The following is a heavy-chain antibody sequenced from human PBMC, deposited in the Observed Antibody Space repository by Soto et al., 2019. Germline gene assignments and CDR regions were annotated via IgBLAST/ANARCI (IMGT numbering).Heavy chain of an antibody. V-gene: IGHV2-5*01. CDR2: VYGNDDK. J-gene: IGHJ4*02. CDR3: VRRYDPYYFDY. CDR1: GFSLTTSAVA. D-gene: IGHD1-1*01. Sequence: QITLQESGPTLVKPTQTLTLTCTFSGFSLTTSAVAVGWIRQPPGRALEWLAIVYGNDDKYYSPSLRSRLSITKDNSINQVVLTLANIDPVDTATYSCVRRYDPYYFDYWGQGTLVTVSS.